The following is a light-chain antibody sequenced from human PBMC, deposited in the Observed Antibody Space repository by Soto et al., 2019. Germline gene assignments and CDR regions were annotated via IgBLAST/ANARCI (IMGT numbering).Light chain of an antibody. CDR3: QQYDDWPWT. CDR2: GAS. J-gene: IGKJ1*01. CDR1: QSVSTD. V-gene: IGKV3-15*01. Sequence: EIVMTQSPATLSVSPGEGATLSCRASQSVSTDLAWYQQKPGQAPRLLIYGASTRATGIPARFSGSGSGTEFTLTISSLQSEDFALYFCQQYDDWPWTFGQGTKVEIK.